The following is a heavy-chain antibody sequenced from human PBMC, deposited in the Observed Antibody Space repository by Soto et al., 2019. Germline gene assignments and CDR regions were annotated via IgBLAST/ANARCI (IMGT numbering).Heavy chain of an antibody. D-gene: IGHD2-15*01. J-gene: IGHJ4*02. CDR3: ATCSHCSGGESTGPAIDFDY. CDR1: GYTFTSYY. Sequence: ASVKASCKASGYTFTSYYMHWVRQAPGQGLEWMGIITPIGGSTRYAQKFQGRVTMTRDTSTSTEYLEVSSLRSEAAAPCCCATCSHCSGGESTGPAIDFDYWGQGTLVT. CDR2: ITPIGGST. V-gene: IGHV1-46*01.